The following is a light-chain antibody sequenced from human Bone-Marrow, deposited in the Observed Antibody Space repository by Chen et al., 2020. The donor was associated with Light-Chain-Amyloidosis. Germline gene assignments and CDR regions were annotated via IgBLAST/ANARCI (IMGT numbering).Light chain of an antibody. CDR1: GSNIGSHA. V-gene: IGLV1-47*01. Sequence: HSVLTQPPSTSATPGQRVTISCSGSGSNIGSHAVFWYQQVPGKAPKLLIFKNDQRPSGVPDRFSAFKSGTAASLAIRGLRSEDEADYHCATWDGSLSGVVFGGGTKVTVL. CDR3: ATWDGSLSGVV. CDR2: KND. J-gene: IGLJ2*01.